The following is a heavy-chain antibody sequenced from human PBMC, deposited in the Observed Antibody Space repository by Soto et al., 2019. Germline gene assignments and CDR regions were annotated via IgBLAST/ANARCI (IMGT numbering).Heavy chain of an antibody. CDR2: ISGSGGIT. D-gene: IGHD3-9*01. V-gene: IGHV3-23*01. Sequence: PGGSLRLSCAASGFTFSSYAMSWVRQAPGKELEWVSAISGSGGITYYADSVKGRFTISRDNSKNTLYLQMNSLRAEDTAVYYCAKEPNFDILTGYYIPLSAFDYWGQGTLVTVSS. CDR3: AKEPNFDILTGYYIPLSAFDY. J-gene: IGHJ4*02. CDR1: GFTFSSYA.